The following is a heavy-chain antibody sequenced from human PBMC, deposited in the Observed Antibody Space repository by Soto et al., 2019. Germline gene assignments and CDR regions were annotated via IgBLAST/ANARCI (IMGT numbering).Heavy chain of an antibody. CDR3: ARGGYDILTGYYPHFDS. CDR1: GYTFTGYY. D-gene: IGHD3-9*01. V-gene: IGHV1-2*04. CDR2: INPNSGGT. Sequence: QVQLVQSGAEVKKPGASVKVSCKASGYTFTGYYMHWVRQAPGQGLEWMGWINPNSGGTNYAQKFQGWVTMTRDTSISTAYMELSRLRSDDTAVYYCARGGYDILTGYYPHFDSWGQGTLVTVSS. J-gene: IGHJ4*02.